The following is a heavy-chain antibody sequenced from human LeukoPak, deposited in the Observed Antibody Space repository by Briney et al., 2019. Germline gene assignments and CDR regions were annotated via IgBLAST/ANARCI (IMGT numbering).Heavy chain of an antibody. CDR1: GFTFSSYS. CDR2: MSSSSSTI. Sequence: GGSLRLSCAASGFTFSSYSMNWVRQAPGKGLEWVSYMSSSSSTIYYADSVKGRFTISRDNSKNTLYLQMNSLRAEDTAVYYCAKGPGEWDIVKTGAFDIWGQGTMVTVSS. D-gene: IGHD2-15*01. J-gene: IGHJ3*02. V-gene: IGHV3-48*01. CDR3: AKGPGEWDIVKTGAFDI.